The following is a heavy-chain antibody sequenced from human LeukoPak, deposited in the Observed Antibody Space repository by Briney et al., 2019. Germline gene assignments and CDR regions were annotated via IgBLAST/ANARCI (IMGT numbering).Heavy chain of an antibody. CDR2: IDWNSGSK. CDR3: AKDISHEHQLLVFDY. J-gene: IGHJ4*02. Sequence: GRSLRLSCAASGFSFDDYAMHWVRQGSGRGLESFSGIDWNSGSKGYAASVKGRFTISRDNAKKSVYLQMNSLRREDTAFYYCAKDISHEHQLLVFDYWGRGTLVTVSS. D-gene: IGHD6-13*01. CDR1: GFSFDDYA. V-gene: IGHV3-9*01.